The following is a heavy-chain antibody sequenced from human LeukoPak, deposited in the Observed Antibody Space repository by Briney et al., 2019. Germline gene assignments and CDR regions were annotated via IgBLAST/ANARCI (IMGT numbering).Heavy chain of an antibody. CDR2: IYYSGST. CDR3: ARDVGITIFGVADDAFDI. CDR1: GDSISSYY. V-gene: IGHV4-59*01. J-gene: IGHJ3*02. Sequence: SETLSLTCTVSGDSISSYYWSWIRQPPGKGLEWIGYIYYSGSTNYNPSLKSRVTISVDTSKNQFPLKLSSVTAADTAVYYWARDVGITIFGVADDAFDIWGQGTMVTVSS. D-gene: IGHD3-3*01.